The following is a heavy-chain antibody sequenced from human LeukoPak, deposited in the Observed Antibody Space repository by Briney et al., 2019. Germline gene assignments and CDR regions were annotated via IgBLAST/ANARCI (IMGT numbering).Heavy chain of an antibody. CDR1: GFTFDDYG. CDR3: ARGPPWYFDL. CDR2: INGDGSST. V-gene: IGHV3-74*01. J-gene: IGHJ2*01. D-gene: IGHD6-25*01. Sequence: GGSLRLSCAASGFTFDDYGMSWVRHAPGKGLVWVSRINGDGSSTAYAGSVKGRFTISRDNAKNTLYLQMNSLTAEDTAVYYCARGPPWYFDLWGRGTLVTVSS.